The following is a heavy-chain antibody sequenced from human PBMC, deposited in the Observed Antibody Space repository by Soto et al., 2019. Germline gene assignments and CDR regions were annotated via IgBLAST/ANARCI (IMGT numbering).Heavy chain of an antibody. V-gene: IGHV4-59*08. J-gene: IGHJ6*03. D-gene: IGHD1-7*01. CDR1: GGSISSYY. CDR3: ARHVYAWNYRISGLQNYYYYYMDV. Sequence: SETLSLTCTVSGGSISSYYWSWIRQPPGKGLEWIGYIYYSGSTNYNPSLKSRVTISVDTSKNQFSLKLSSVTAADTAVYYCARHVYAWNYRISGLQNYYYYYMDVWGKGTTVTVSS. CDR2: IYYSGST.